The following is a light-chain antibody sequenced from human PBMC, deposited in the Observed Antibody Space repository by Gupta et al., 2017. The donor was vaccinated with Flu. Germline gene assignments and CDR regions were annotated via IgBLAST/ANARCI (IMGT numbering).Light chain of an antibody. CDR2: DAS. CDR3: QRYDKLPLT. Sequence: DIQMTQSPSSLSASVGDRVTITCQASQDISNYLNWYQQKPGKAPKLLIYDASNLETGVPSRFSGSGSGTDFTFTISSLHPEDIATDDCQRYDKLPLTFGGGTRLEIK. V-gene: IGKV1-33*01. CDR1: QDISNY. J-gene: IGKJ4*01.